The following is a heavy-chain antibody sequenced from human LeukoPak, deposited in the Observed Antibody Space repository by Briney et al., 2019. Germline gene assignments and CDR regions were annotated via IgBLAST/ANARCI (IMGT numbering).Heavy chain of an antibody. J-gene: IGHJ4*02. CDR3: ARERAAGQWLVGDFDY. V-gene: IGHV1-18*01. D-gene: IGHD6-19*01. CDR2: INAYNGHA. CDR1: GYTFSSYG. Sequence: ASVKVSCKGSGYTFSSYGLSWVRQAPGQGLEWMGWINAYNGHANYAQKFQGRVTITADESTSTAYMELSSLRSEDTAVYYCARERAAGQWLVGDFDYWGQGTLVTVSS.